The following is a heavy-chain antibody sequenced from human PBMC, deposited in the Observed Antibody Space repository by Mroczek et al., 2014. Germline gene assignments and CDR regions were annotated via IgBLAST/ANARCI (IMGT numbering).Heavy chain of an antibody. D-gene: IGHD5-24*01. J-gene: IGHJ4*02. CDR3: ARGRAGYFDY. CDR2: IFTSGST. V-gene: IGHV4-61*02. Sequence: QVQLVESGPGLVRPSQTLSLTCTVSGGSINSGNYYWSWIRQPAGKGLEWIGRIFTSGSTNYNPSLKSRVTISVDTSKNQFSLKVTSVTAADTAVYYCARGRAGYFDYVGPGNPGPPSP. CDR1: GGSINSGNYY.